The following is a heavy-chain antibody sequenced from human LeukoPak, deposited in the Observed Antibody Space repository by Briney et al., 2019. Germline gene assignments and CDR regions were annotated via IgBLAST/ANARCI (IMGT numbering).Heavy chain of an antibody. V-gene: IGHV3-21*01. CDR2: ISSSSSYI. D-gene: IGHD6-19*01. CDR3: ARDIAYSSGWYYFDY. Sequence: GGSLRLSCAASGFTFSSYSMNWVRQAPGKGLEWVSSISSSSSYIYYADSVKGRFTISRDNAKHSLYLQMNSLRAEDTAVYYCARDIAYSSGWYYFDYWGQGTLVTVSS. CDR1: GFTFSSYS. J-gene: IGHJ4*02.